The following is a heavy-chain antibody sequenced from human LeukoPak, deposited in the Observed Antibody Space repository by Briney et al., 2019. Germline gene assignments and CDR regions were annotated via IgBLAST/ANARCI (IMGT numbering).Heavy chain of an antibody. CDR3: ARVQSSGWYGEWGY. Sequence: SVKVSCKASGGTFSGYAISWVRQAPGQGLEWMGGIIPTFGTANYAQKFQGRVTITADESTSTAYMELSSLRSEDTAVYYCARVQSSGWYGEWGYWGQGTLVTVSS. CDR1: GGTFSGYA. CDR2: IIPTFGTA. D-gene: IGHD6-19*01. V-gene: IGHV1-69*01. J-gene: IGHJ4*02.